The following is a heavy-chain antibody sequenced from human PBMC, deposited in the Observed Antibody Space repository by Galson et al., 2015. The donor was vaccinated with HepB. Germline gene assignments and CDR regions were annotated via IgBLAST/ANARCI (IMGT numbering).Heavy chain of an antibody. CDR2: ISAYNGNT. CDR1: GYTFTSYG. CDR3: AAFSLVFAEYFQH. V-gene: IGHV1-18*01. J-gene: IGHJ1*01. D-gene: IGHD6-13*01. Sequence: SVKVSCKASGYTFTSYGISWVRQAPGQGLEWMGWISAYNGNTNYAQKLQGRVTMTTDTSTSTVYMELSSLGSEDTAVYYCAAFSLVFAEYFQHWGQGTLVTVSS.